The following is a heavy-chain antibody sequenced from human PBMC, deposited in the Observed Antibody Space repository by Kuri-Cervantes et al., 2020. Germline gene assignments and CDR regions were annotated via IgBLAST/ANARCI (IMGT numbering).Heavy chain of an antibody. CDR1: GGSISSSSYY. J-gene: IGHJ3*02. CDR2: IYYSGST. D-gene: IGHD3-3*01. V-gene: IGHV4-39*01. Sequence: SETLSLTCAVYGGSISSSSYYWGWIRQPPGKGLEWIGSIYYSGSTYYNPSLKSRVTISVDTSKNQFSLKLSSVTAADTAVYYCANRLRFLEWFERYPITFDIWGQGTMVTVSS. CDR3: ANRLRFLEWFERYPITFDI.